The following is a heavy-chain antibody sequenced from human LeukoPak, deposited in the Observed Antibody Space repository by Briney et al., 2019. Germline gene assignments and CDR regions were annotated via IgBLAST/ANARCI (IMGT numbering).Heavy chain of an antibody. J-gene: IGHJ4*02. CDR3: ARGRNYYDSSGYDCFDY. V-gene: IGHV3-20*04. D-gene: IGHD3-22*01. Sequence: GGSLRLSCAASGFTFDDYGMSWVRQAPGKGLEWVSGINWNGGSTGYADPVKGRFTISRDNAKNSLYLQMNSLRAEDTALYYCARGRNYYDSSGYDCFDYWGQGTLVTVSS. CDR2: INWNGGST. CDR1: GFTFDDYG.